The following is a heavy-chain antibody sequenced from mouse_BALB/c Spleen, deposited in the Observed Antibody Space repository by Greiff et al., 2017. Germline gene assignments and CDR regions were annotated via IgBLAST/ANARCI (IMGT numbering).Heavy chain of an antibody. D-gene: IGHD1-2*01. V-gene: IGHV5-6-4*01. Sequence: EVQRVESGGGLVKPGGSLKLSCAASGFTFSSYTMSWVRQTPEKRLEWVATISSGGSYTYYPDSVKGRFTISRDNAKNTLYLQMSSLKSEDTAMYYCTRVTTATYYFDYWGQGTTLTVSS. CDR3: TRVTTATYYFDY. J-gene: IGHJ2*01. CDR2: ISSGGSYT. CDR1: GFTFSSYT.